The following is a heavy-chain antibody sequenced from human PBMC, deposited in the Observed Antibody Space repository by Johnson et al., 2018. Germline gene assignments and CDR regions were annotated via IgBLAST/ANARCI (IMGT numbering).Heavy chain of an antibody. CDR1: GFTFSTYS. CDR3: ARDMIIREAFDI. D-gene: IGHD5-24*01. V-gene: IGHV3-48*02. J-gene: IGHJ3*02. CDR2: ISTSTNTI. Sequence: VQLVQSGGGLVQXGGSXRLXCAASGFTFSTYSMNWVRQAPGKGLEWISYISTSTNTIYYADSVQGRFSISIDNARNSLYLQMNSLRDYDTAVYYCARDMIIREAFDIWGQGTMVTVSS.